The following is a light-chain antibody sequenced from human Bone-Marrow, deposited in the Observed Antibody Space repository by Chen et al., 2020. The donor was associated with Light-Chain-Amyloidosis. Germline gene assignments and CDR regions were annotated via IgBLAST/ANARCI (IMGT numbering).Light chain of an antibody. V-gene: IGLV1-47*01. J-gene: IGLJ2*01. CDR3: ASWDDRLSAVL. CDR2: RND. CDR1: SSNIGGNY. Sequence: QSVVTQPPSVSAIPGQRVTISCSGTSSNIGGNYVDWYQQVPGTAPKLLFYRNDHRPSGVHDRFSASKSGAAASLAISGLRSEDEADYYCASWDDRLSAVLFGGGTRLTVL.